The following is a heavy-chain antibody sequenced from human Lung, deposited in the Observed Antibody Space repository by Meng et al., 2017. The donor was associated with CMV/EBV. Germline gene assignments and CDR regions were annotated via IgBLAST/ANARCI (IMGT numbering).Heavy chain of an antibody. V-gene: IGHV4-34*01. CDR1: GGSLSGYY. CDR2: IRHSGDIT. D-gene: IGHD6-6*01. J-gene: IGHJ4*02. CDR3: ARQYSSSYYSDY. Sequence: LFCGIYGGSLSGYYWSWIRQTPGKGLEWIGEIRHSGDITNYNPSLKSRVTISIYTSKKQFSLKLSAVTAADTAVYYCARQYSSSYYSDYWGQGTLVTVSS.